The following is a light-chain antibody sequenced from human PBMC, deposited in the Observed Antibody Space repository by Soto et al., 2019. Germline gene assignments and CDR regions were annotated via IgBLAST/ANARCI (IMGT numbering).Light chain of an antibody. CDR2: GAS. V-gene: IGKV3-15*01. CDR1: QSVSSN. CDR3: QQYNNWPLYT. J-gene: IGKJ2*01. Sequence: IVVTQSPATLSVSPGERATLSCRASQSVSSNLAWYQQKPGPAPRLLIYGASTRATGIPARFSGSGSGTEFTLTISSLQSEDFAVYYCQQYNNWPLYTFGQGTKLEIK.